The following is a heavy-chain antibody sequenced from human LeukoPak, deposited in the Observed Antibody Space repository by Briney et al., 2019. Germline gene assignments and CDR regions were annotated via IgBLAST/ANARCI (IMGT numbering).Heavy chain of an antibody. V-gene: IGHV3-30-3*01. CDR3: AKGARHCTNGVCYSPRPEFDY. CDR1: GFTFSSYA. Sequence: GGSLRLSCAASGFTFSSYAMHWVRQAPGKGLEWVAVISYDGSNKYYADSVKGRFTISRDNSRNTLYLQMNSLRAEDTAVYYCAKGARHCTNGVCYSPRPEFDYWGQGTLVSVSS. J-gene: IGHJ4*02. D-gene: IGHD2-8*01. CDR2: ISYDGSNK.